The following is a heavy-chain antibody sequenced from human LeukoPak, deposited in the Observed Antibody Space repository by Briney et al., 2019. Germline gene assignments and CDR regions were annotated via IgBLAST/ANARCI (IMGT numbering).Heavy chain of an antibody. CDR1: GGTFSSYA. CDR2: IIPIFGTA. J-gene: IGHJ3*02. D-gene: IGHD1-26*01. CDR3: ARVESGSFFDAFDI. V-gene: IGHV1-69*05. Sequence: SVKVSCKASGGTFSSYAISWVRQAPGQGLEWMGGIIPIFGTANYAQKFQGRVTITTDGSTSTAYMELSSLRSEDTAVYYCARVESGSFFDAFDIWGQGTMVTVSS.